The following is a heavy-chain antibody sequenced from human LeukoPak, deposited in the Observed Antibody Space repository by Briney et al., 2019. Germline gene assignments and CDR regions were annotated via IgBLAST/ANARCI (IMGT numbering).Heavy chain of an antibody. D-gene: IGHD3-22*01. Sequence: SGTLSLTCAVSGGSISSNNWWSWVRQPPGKGLEWIGSIYYSGSTYYNPSLKSRVTISVDTSKNQFSLKLSSVTTADTAVYYCAVVVVIKGHGWFDPWGQGTLVTVSS. CDR2: IYYSGST. CDR1: GGSISSNNW. J-gene: IGHJ5*02. V-gene: IGHV4-4*02. CDR3: AVVVVIKGHGWFDP.